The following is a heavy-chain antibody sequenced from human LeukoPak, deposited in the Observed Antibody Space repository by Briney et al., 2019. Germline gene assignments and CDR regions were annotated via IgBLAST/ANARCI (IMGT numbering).Heavy chain of an antibody. CDR3: AGYPGYCSGGSCSNYYYYMDV. Sequence: SETLSLTCIVSGDSITSYYWSWIRQPPGKGLEWIGEINHSGSTYYNPSLKSRVTISVDTSKNQFSLKLSSVTAADTAVYYCAGYPGYCSGGSCSNYYYYMDVWGKGTTVTVSS. D-gene: IGHD2-15*01. CDR2: INHSGST. V-gene: IGHV4-34*01. J-gene: IGHJ6*03. CDR1: GDSITSYY.